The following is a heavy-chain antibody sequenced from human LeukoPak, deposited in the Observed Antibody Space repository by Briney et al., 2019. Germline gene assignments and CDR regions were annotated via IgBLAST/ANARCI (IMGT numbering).Heavy chain of an antibody. Sequence: SETLSLTCTVSGGSISSSSYYWGWIRQPPGKGLEWIVEINHSGSTNYNPSLKSRVTISVDTSKNQFSLKLSSVAAADTAVYYCARHVPWFLEWLKHTWFDPWGQGTLVTVSS. J-gene: IGHJ5*02. CDR3: ARHVPWFLEWLKHTWFDP. CDR1: GGSISSSSYY. V-gene: IGHV4-39*01. CDR2: INHSGST. D-gene: IGHD3-3*01.